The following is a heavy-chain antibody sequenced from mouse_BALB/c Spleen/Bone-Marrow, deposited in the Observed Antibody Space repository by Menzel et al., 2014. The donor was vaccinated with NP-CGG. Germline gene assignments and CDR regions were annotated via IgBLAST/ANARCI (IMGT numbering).Heavy chain of an antibody. CDR3: ASLSYYGRFAY. V-gene: IGHV4-1*02. J-gene: IGHJ3*01. CDR2: INPDSSTI. CDR1: GFDFSRYW. D-gene: IGHD1-1*01. Sequence: ESGGGLGQPGESLKLSCAASGFDFSRYWMSWLRQAPGKGLEWIGEINPDSSTINYTPSRKDKFIISRDNAKNTLYLQMSKMRSEDTALYYCASLSYYGRFAYWGQGTLVTVSA.